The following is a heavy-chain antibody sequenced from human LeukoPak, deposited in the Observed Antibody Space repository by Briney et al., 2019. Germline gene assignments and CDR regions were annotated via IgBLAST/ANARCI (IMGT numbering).Heavy chain of an antibody. V-gene: IGHV4-31*03. Sequence: SETLSLTCTVSGGSISRGGYYWSWIRQHPGKGLEWIGYIYYSGSTYYNPSLKSRVTISVDTSKNQFSLKLSSVTAADTAVYYCARVPAARLSIYFDYWGQGTLATVSS. CDR3: ARVPAARLSIYFDY. CDR2: IYYSGST. D-gene: IGHD6-6*01. J-gene: IGHJ4*02. CDR1: GGSISRGGYY.